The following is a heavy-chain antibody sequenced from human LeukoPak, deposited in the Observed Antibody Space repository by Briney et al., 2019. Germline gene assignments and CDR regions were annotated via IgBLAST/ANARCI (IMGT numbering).Heavy chain of an antibody. Sequence: ASVKVSCKASGYTFTSYDINWVRQATGQGLEWMGWMNPNSGNTGYAQKFQGRVTMTRNTSISTAYMELSSLRSEDTAVYYCARGVKSGYYDFWSGYTAFDIWGQGTVVTVSS. V-gene: IGHV1-8*01. CDR1: GYTFTSYD. D-gene: IGHD3-3*01. CDR3: ARGVKSGYYDFWSGYTAFDI. CDR2: MNPNSGNT. J-gene: IGHJ3*02.